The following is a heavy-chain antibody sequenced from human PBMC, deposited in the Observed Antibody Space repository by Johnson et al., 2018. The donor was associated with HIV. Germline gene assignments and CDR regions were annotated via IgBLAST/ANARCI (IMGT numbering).Heavy chain of an antibody. CDR2: IKSITDGERT. CDR3: ASVDGSGYHYDAFDI. V-gene: IGHV3-15*01. Sequence: EVQLVESRGGVVQPGRSLRLSCAASGFTFSNAWMSWVRQAPGKGLEWVGRIKSITDGERTNFATPVEGRFTISRDDSRAMLYLHMDSLKTEDTAVYYCASVDGSGYHYDAFDIWGQGTMVTVSS. D-gene: IGHD3-22*01. J-gene: IGHJ3*02. CDR1: GFTFSNAW.